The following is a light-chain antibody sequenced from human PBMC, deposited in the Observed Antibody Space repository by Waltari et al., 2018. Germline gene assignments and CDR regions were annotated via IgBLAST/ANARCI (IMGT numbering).Light chain of an antibody. Sequence: DIVMTQSPLSLPVTPGEPASISCRSSHSLLHSNGNKYLAWYLQKPGQSPQLLIYLGSNRASGVPDRFSVSGSGTDFTLKISRVEAEDVGVYYCMQILQTPYTFGQGTKLEIK. CDR3: MQILQTPYT. CDR2: LGS. V-gene: IGKV2-28*01. J-gene: IGKJ2*01. CDR1: HSLLHSNGNKY.